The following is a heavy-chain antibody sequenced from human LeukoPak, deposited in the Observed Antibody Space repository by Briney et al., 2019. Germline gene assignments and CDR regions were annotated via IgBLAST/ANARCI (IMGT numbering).Heavy chain of an antibody. Sequence: SETLSLTCAVYGGSFSDYFWGWIRQPPGKGLEWIGEINHSGSTNYNPSLKSRVTISVDTSKNQFSLRLSSVTAADTAVYYCARGLLLTYCSSTSCPRYNWFGPWGQGTLVTVSS. CDR2: INHSGST. D-gene: IGHD2-2*01. V-gene: IGHV4-34*01. CDR1: GGSFSDYF. J-gene: IGHJ5*02. CDR3: ARGLLLTYCSSTSCPRYNWFGP.